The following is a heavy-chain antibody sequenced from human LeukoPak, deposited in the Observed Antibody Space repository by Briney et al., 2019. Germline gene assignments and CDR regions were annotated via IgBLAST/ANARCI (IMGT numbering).Heavy chain of an antibody. CDR1: GGSISPYF. D-gene: IGHD3-10*01. J-gene: IGHJ5*02. CDR3: ARDDYRGVTNFDP. CDR2: ISYSGNT. Sequence: SETLSLTCTVSGGSISPYFWSWIRQPPGKGLEWIGYISYSGNTNYNPSLKSRVTISVDTAKNQVALQLTSVTAVDTAVYYCARDDYRGVTNFDPWGQGTLVTVSS. V-gene: IGHV4-59*01.